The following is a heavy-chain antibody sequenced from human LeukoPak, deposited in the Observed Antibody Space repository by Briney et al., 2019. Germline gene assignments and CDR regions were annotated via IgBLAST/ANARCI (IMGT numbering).Heavy chain of an antibody. CDR2: ISYSGST. CDR1: GGSISRYS. CDR3: ARVGYDYVWGNYSFEY. J-gene: IGHJ4*02. D-gene: IGHD3-16*01. V-gene: IGHV4-59*01. Sequence: SETLSLTCTVSGGSISRYSWSWIRQPPGKGLEWIGYISYSGSTNNDPSLKSRVSISVDTSKNQFSLKLRSVTAADTAVYYCARVGYDYVWGNYSFEYWGQGALVTVSS.